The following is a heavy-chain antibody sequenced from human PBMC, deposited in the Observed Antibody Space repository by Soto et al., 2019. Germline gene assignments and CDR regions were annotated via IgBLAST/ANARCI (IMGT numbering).Heavy chain of an antibody. CDR3: ARGGDVVVPAAIRYFDY. Sequence: EVQLVESGEGLVQPGGSLRLSCAASGFTFSSYAMHWVRQAPGKGLEYVSAISSSGDRTYYADSVKGRFTISRDNSKNTLYLQMGSLRAEDMAVYYCARGGDVVVPAAIRYFDYWGQGTLVTVSS. D-gene: IGHD2-2*01. V-gene: IGHV3-64*02. CDR2: ISSSGDRT. J-gene: IGHJ4*02. CDR1: GFTFSSYA.